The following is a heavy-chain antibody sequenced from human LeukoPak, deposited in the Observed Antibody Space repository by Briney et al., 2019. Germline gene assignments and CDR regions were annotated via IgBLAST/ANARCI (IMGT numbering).Heavy chain of an antibody. CDR3: ARSGYSGYDGYWFDP. CDR2: IDWDDDK. Sequence: SGPALVKPTQTLTLTCTFSGFSLNTSGMRGSWIRQPPGKALEWLARIDWDDDKFYSTSLKTRLTISKDTTKNQVVLTMTNMDPVDTATYYCARSGYSGYDGYWFDPWGRGTLVTVSS. D-gene: IGHD5-12*01. V-gene: IGHV2-70*04. CDR1: GFSLNTSGMR. J-gene: IGHJ5*02.